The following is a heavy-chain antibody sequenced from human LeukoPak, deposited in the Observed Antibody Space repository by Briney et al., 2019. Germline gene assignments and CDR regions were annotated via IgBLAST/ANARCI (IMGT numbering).Heavy chain of an antibody. J-gene: IGHJ4*02. CDR1: GGTFSTYS. CDR3: VRRAPERGYSYGPDLYYFDS. D-gene: IGHD5-18*01. Sequence: ASVKVSCKASGGTFSTYSLSWVRQAPGQGLECLGGIIPIVGTPIYAQRFQGRVTITADDSTRTAYMELRSLRFDDTAVYFCVRRAPERGYSYGPDLYYFDSWSQGTLVTVFS. CDR2: IIPIVGTP. V-gene: IGHV1-69*13.